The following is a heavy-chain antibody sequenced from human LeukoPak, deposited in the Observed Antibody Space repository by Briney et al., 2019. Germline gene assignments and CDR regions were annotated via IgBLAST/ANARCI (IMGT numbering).Heavy chain of an antibody. CDR2: IFPSGGEI. J-gene: IGHJ4*02. V-gene: IGHV3-23*01. Sequence: ETLSLTCAVSGDSVSSSHWWSWVRQPPGKGLEWVSSIFPSGGEIHYADSVRGRFTISRDNSKSTLSLQMNSLRAEDTAIYYCATYRQVLLPFESWGQGTLVTVSS. D-gene: IGHD2-8*02. CDR1: GDSVSSSH. CDR3: ATYRQVLLPFES.